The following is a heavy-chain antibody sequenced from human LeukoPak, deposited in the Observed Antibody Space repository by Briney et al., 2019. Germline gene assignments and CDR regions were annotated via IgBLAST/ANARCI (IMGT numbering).Heavy chain of an antibody. CDR1: GYSFSNYW. J-gene: IGHJ4*02. CDR2: IYPGDSES. CDR3: ARSNSGMAVAEF. D-gene: IGHD6-13*01. Sequence: GESLQISCKGSGYSFSNYWIGWVRPMPGKGLEWMGIIYPGDSESRYSPSFQGQVTISADKSISTAYLQWSSLNASDTAMYDCARSNSGMAVAEFWGQGTLVTVSS. V-gene: IGHV5-51*01.